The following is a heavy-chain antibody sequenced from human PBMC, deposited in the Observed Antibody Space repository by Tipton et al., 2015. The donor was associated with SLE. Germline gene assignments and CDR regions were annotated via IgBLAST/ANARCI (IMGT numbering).Heavy chain of an antibody. CDR3: ARQEGYDFWSGYTNGYYFDY. D-gene: IGHD3-3*01. J-gene: IGHJ4*02. CDR2: IYYSGST. CDR1: GGSISSYY. V-gene: IGHV4-59*08. Sequence: LRLSCTVSGGSISSYYWSWIRQPPGKGLEWIGYIYYSGSTNYNPSLKSRVTISVETSKNQFSLKLSSVTAADTAVYYCARQEGYDFWSGYTNGYYFDYWGQGTLVTVSS.